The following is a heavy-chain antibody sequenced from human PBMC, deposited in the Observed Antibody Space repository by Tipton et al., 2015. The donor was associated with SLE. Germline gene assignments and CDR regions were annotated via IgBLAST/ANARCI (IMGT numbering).Heavy chain of an antibody. J-gene: IGHJ4*02. CDR1: GDSISTGYYY. V-gene: IGHV4-39*01. CDR3: ARNKLLWFGEGNF. CDR2: VYYRGST. D-gene: IGHD3-10*01. Sequence: TLSLTCNVSGDSISTGYYYWGWIRQPPGKGLEWIGSVYYRGSTYYNPSLKSRVTISVDTSKNQFSLKLSSVTVADTAVYYCARNKLLWFGEGNFWGQGTLVTVSS.